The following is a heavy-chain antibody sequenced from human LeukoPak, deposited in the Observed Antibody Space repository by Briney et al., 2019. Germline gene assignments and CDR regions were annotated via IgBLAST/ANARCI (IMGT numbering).Heavy chain of an antibody. CDR1: GFTFSSYW. CDR3: AREPSYSSSWYTSCDY. D-gene: IGHD6-13*01. CDR2: IKQDGSEK. Sequence: GGSLRLSCAASGFTFSSYWMSWVRQAPGKGLEWVANIKQDGSEKYYVDSVKGRFTISRDNAKNSLYLQMNSLRAEDTAVYYCAREPSYSSSWYTSCDYWGQGTLVTVSS. V-gene: IGHV3-7*01. J-gene: IGHJ4*02.